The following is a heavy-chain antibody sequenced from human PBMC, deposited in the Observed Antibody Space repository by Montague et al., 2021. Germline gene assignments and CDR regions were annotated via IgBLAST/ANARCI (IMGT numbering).Heavy chain of an antibody. CDR3: ARVFSSWYVGWFDP. D-gene: IGHD6-13*01. V-gene: IGHV4-39*07. Sequence: SETLSLTCTVSGASITSNIYYWGWTRQSPGKGLEWIGSIYYSGNSFYQPSLKSRITMAVDTSKNQFSLKLSSVTAADTAIYYCARVFSSWYVGWFDPWGQETLVTVSS. CDR2: IYYSGNS. J-gene: IGHJ5*02. CDR1: GASITSNIYY.